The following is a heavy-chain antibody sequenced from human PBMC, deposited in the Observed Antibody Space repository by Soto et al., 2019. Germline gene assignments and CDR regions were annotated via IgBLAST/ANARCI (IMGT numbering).Heavy chain of an antibody. V-gene: IGHV4-59*01. CDR1: SGSIGTYF. CDR3: ARGRGGTYDAFDI. CDR2: IYYSGTT. D-gene: IGHD1-26*01. Sequence: QVQLRESGPGLVKPSETLSLTCTVSSGSIGTYFWSWIRQPPGKGLEWIGYIYYSGTTNYNPSLKSRVTIFLDTAKNQFSLRLSSVPAADTAVYYWARGRGGTYDAFDIWGQGTLVTVSS. J-gene: IGHJ3*02.